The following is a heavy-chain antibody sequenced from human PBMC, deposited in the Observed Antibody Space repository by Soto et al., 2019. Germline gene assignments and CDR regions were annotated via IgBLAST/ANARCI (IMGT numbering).Heavy chain of an antibody. CDR1: GDSISSGSY. J-gene: IGHJ4*03. Sequence: SATLSLPCTVSGDSISSGSYWGWIRQPPGEGPEWIASIYHGGTTFYNPSLKSRISISVDTSKNQFSLRLTSVTAADTATYYCARVHVMVVAGSTFDYWGRGTLVTVSS. D-gene: IGHD6-19*01. V-gene: IGHV4-38-2*02. CDR2: IYHGGTT. CDR3: ARVHVMVVAGSTFDY.